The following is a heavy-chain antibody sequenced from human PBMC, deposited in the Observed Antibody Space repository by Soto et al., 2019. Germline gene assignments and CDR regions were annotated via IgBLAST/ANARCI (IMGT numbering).Heavy chain of an antibody. V-gene: IGHV4-59*02. Sequence: SETLSLTCTFSVGPVSNSYWCWIRQPPGRGLEWVAYVYYSGSTNYNPSLGSRVTISVDKSKNQFSLKMTSVTGADTAVYYCARGRSHEWELLVQYFDYWGQGTMVTVSS. CDR2: VYYSGST. CDR3: ARGRSHEWELLVQYFDY. J-gene: IGHJ4*02. CDR1: VGPVSNSY. D-gene: IGHD1-26*01.